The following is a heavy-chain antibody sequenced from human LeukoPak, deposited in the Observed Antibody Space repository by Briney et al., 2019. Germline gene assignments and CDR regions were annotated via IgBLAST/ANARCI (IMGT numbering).Heavy chain of an antibody. Sequence: GGSLRLSCAASGFTFSNYAMSWVRQAPGKGLEWLSVISDSAGTQYADSVKGRFTISRDNSKNTLYLQMNSLRAEDTAVYYCARDGIAAAGSPVSYYGMDVWGQGTTVTVSS. CDR3: ARDGIAAAGSPVSYYGMDV. J-gene: IGHJ6*02. V-gene: IGHV3-23*01. CDR1: GFTFSNYA. CDR2: ISDSAGT. D-gene: IGHD6-13*01.